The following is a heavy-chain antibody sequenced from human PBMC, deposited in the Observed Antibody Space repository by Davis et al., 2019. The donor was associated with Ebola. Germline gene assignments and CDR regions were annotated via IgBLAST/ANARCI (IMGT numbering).Heavy chain of an antibody. D-gene: IGHD3-22*01. CDR1: GFTFSNAW. CDR3: VTAFTVTLTPRYLDY. CDR2: IETKTDGGPA. V-gene: IGHV3-15*04. J-gene: IGHJ4*02. Sequence: GESLKISCAASGFTFSNAWMSWVRQAPGKGLEWVGRIETKTDGGPADYAAPVKGRFTISRDDSKNTMFLQMNSLRTEDTAVYYCVTAFTVTLTPRYLDYWGQGTLVTVYS.